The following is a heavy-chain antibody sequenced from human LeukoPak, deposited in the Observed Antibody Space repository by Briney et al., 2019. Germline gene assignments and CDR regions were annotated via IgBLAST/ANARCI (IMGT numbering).Heavy chain of an antibody. CDR3: ARSSLRTYYYGSGSYYNCDY. V-gene: IGHV1-69*05. CDR1: GCTFSSYA. Sequence: VASVKVSCKASGCTFSSYAISWVRQAPGQGLEWMGGIIPIFGTANYAQMFQGRVTITTDESTSTAYMELSSLRSEDTAVYYCARSSLRTYYYGSGSYYNCDYWGQGTLVTVSS. J-gene: IGHJ4*02. D-gene: IGHD3-10*01. CDR2: IIPIFGTA.